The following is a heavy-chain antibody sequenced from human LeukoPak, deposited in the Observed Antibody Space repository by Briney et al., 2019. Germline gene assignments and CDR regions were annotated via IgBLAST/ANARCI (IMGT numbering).Heavy chain of an antibody. D-gene: IGHD2-15*01. CDR3: ATSLKYCSGDACG. CDR2: MNPDNGNS. J-gene: IGHJ4*02. Sequence: ASVKVSCKASGYIFTNYDINWVRQATGQGLEWMGWMNPDNGNSGYAPKFQGRVTMTRDTSISTAYMALSGLRSEDTAMYYCATSLKYCSGDACGWGQGTLVTVSS. V-gene: IGHV1-8*01. CDR1: GYIFTNYD.